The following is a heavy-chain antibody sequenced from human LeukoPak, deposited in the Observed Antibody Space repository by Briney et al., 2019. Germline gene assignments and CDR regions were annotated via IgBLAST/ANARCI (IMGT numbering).Heavy chain of an antibody. CDR3: AKGNYFDY. Sequence: PGGSLRLSCAASGFTFDDYAMHWVRQAPGKGLEWVSGISWYSAGIGYADSVEGRFTISRDNAKNSLYLQMNSLRAEDTALYYCAKGNYFDYWGQGTLVTVSS. CDR2: ISWYSAGI. CDR1: GFTFDDYA. J-gene: IGHJ4*02. V-gene: IGHV3-9*01.